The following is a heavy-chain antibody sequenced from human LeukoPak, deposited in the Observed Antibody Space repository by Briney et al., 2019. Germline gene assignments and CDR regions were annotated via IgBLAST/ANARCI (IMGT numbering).Heavy chain of an antibody. CDR3: AKQLGYCSDGSCYFPY. J-gene: IGHJ4*02. CDR2: ISNNGGYT. V-gene: IGHV3-23*01. D-gene: IGHD2-15*01. CDR1: GFTFSSSA. Sequence: GSLRLSCAASGFTFSSSAMSWVRQAPGKGLEWVSAISNNGGYTYYADSVQGRFTISRDNSKSTLCLQMNSLRAEDTAVYYCAKQLGYCSDGSCYFPYWGQGALVTVSS.